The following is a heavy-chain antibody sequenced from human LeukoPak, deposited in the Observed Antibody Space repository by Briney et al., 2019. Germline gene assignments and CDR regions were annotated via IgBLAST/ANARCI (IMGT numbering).Heavy chain of an antibody. J-gene: IGHJ4*02. CDR1: GITFSSYS. D-gene: IGHD3-10*01. V-gene: IGHV3-48*01. CDR3: ARDRGGMPFDY. Sequence: PGGSLRLSCAASGITFSSYSMNWVRQAPGKGLEWVSYISSSSSTIYYADSVKGRFTISRDNAKNSLYLQMNSLRAEDTAVYYCARDRGGMPFDYWGQGTLVTVSS. CDR2: ISSSSSTI.